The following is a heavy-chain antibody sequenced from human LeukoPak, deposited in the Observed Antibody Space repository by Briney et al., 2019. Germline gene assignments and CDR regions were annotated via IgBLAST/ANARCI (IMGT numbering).Heavy chain of an antibody. J-gene: IGHJ4*02. CDR2: IIYSGNT. CDR1: SGLNNRTRSY. CDR3: GDSFFSSGYGVDL. V-gene: IGHV4-39*01. Sequence: SETLSLTCTVCSGLNNRTRSYGPWIRQPPEKGQEWIGGIIYSGNTYYNPSLKSRVTISVDTTRNQFSLRLTSVTAADTAVFFFGDSFFSSGYGVDLWGQGTLVTVSS. D-gene: IGHD6-25*01.